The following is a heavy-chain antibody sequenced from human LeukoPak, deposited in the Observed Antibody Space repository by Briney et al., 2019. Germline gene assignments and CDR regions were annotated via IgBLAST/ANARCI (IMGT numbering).Heavy chain of an antibody. Sequence: GGSLRLSCAASGFTLSNYAMSWGREAPGEGLEWGSGICGRGGSPNYADSVKGRLTISRDNSKNTLYLQMVSLRAEDTAVYYCAKVGIGISLIVVVFTTADDWYFDLWGRGTLVTVSS. CDR3: AKVGIGISLIVVVFTTADDWYFDL. D-gene: IGHD3-22*01. CDR2: ICGRGGSP. CDR1: GFTLSNYA. V-gene: IGHV3-23*01. J-gene: IGHJ2*01.